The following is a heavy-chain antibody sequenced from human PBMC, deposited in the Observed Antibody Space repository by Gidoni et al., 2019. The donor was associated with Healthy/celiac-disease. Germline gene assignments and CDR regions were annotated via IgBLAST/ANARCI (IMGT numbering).Heavy chain of an antibody. V-gene: IGHV1-24*01. CDR2: FDPEDGET. CDR1: GYTLTELS. J-gene: IGHJ6*04. D-gene: IGHD1-26*01. Sequence: QVQLVQSGAEVKKPGASVKVSCKVSGYTLTELSMHWVRQAPGKGLEWVGGFDPEDGETIYAQKFQGRVTMTEDTSTDTAYMELSSLRSEDTAVYYCATFAPMERAIYYYYGMDVWGKGTTVTVSS. CDR3: ATFAPMERAIYYYYGMDV.